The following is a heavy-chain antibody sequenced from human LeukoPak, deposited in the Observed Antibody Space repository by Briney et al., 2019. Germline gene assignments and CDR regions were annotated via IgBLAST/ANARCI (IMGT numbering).Heavy chain of an antibody. CDR2: IYHSGSI. D-gene: IGHD6-6*01. CDR1: GGSLSSSSYY. CDR3: ARGVARSSKFHFSYYFDY. Sequence: SETLSLTCTVSGGSLSSSSYYWGWIRQPPGKGLEWIGSIYHSGSIYYNPSLKSRVTISVDTSKNQFSLKLSSVTAADTAVYYCARGVARSSKFHFSYYFDYWGQGTLVTVSS. V-gene: IGHV4-39*07. J-gene: IGHJ4*02.